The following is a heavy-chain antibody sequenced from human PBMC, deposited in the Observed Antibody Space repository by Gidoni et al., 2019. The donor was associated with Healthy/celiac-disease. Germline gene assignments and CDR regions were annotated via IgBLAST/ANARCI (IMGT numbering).Heavy chain of an antibody. J-gene: IGHJ5*02. V-gene: IGHV5-51*01. CDR2: SYPGDADT. D-gene: IGHD2-2*01. Sequence: EVQLVQSGAAVQKPGESLKISCRGSGYSFPSYWLGWVRQMPGKGLEWMGISYPGDADTRYSPSFQGQVTISADKSISTAYLQWSSLKASDTAMYYCARLGYCSSTSCYLGNWFDPWGQGTLVTVSS. CDR1: GYSFPSYW. CDR3: ARLGYCSSTSCYLGNWFDP.